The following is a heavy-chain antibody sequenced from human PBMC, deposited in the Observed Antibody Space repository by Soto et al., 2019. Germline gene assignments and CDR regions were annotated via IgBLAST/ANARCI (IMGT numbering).Heavy chain of an antibody. CDR1: GFSFTTYA. CDR3: ARDPRYYASGGYYDY. J-gene: IGHJ4*02. Sequence: EVQLLESGGGLVQPGGSLRLSCAASGFSFTTYAMGWVRQAPGKGLEWVSAVSGSGSTTYYADSVKGRFIISRNIAKTTAYLYMNSLRAEDTAVYYCARDPRYYASGGYYDYWGQGTLVTVSS. CDR2: VSGSGSTT. D-gene: IGHD3-22*01. V-gene: IGHV3-23*01.